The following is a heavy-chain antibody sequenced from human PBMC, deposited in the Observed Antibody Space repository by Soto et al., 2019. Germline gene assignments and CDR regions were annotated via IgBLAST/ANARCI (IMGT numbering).Heavy chain of an antibody. CDR3: ARDGDPGVWGSGTYSYYYGMDV. J-gene: IGHJ6*02. CDR2: ISSSSFFI. D-gene: IGHD3-10*01. V-gene: IGHV3-21*01. Sequence: EVQLVESGGGLVKPGGSLRLSCAASGFTFSDYNMNWVRQAPGKGLEWVSSISSSSFFIYYADSVKGRFTISRDNAKKSLFLQMNSLRAEDTALYYCARDGDPGVWGSGTYSYYYGMDVWGQGTTVTVSS. CDR1: GFTFSDYN.